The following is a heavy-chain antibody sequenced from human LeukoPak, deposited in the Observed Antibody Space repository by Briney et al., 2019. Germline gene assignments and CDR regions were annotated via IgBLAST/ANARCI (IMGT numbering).Heavy chain of an antibody. CDR3: ARDFDVAWFGELSCFDY. J-gene: IGHJ4*02. D-gene: IGHD3-10*01. V-gene: IGHV1-2*02. CDR1: GYTFTGYY. Sequence: WASVKVSCKASGYTFTGYYMHWVRQAPGQGLEWMGWINPNSGGTNYAQKLQGRVTMTTDTSTSTAYMELRSLRSDDTAVYYCARDFDVAWFGELSCFDYWGQGTLVTVSS. CDR2: INPNSGGT.